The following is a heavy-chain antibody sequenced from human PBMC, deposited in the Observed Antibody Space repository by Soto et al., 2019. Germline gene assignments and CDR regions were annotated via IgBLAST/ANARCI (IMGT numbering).Heavy chain of an antibody. D-gene: IGHD2-2*01. J-gene: IGHJ4*02. Sequence: PSETLSLTCTVSGGSISSGGYYWSWIHQHPGKGLEWIGYIYYSGSTYYKPSLKSRVTISVDTAKNQFPLKVSSVTAADTAVYYCARSEETTRCIDYWGQGTLVTVSS. CDR1: GGSISSGGYY. CDR3: ARSEETTRCIDY. CDR2: IYYSGST. V-gene: IGHV4-31*03.